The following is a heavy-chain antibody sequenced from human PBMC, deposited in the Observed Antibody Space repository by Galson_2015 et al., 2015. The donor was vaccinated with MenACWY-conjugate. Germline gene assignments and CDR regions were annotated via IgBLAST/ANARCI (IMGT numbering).Heavy chain of an antibody. CDR3: TTDYFGQYFFDS. CDR1: GFTFSNAW. CDR2: IKSKTHSGTP. J-gene: IGHJ4*02. D-gene: IGHD2/OR15-2a*01. Sequence: LRLSCAASGFTFSNAWMTWVRQAPGKGLERVGRIKSKTHSGTPDYAAPVNGRFTISRDDSRNTVYLEMNGLKAEDTGLYYCTTDYFGQYFFDSWGQGTPVTVSS. V-gene: IGHV3-15*01.